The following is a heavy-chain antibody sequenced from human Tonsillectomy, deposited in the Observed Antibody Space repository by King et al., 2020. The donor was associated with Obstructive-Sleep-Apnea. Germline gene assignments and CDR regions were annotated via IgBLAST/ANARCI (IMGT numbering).Heavy chain of an antibody. CDR1: EFSFSSYI. CDR2: ISYDGSKK. CDR3: AREEDFFGRRYYFGL. D-gene: IGHD3-3*01. Sequence: QLVQSGGGVVQPGRSLRLSCAASEFSFSSYIMHWVRQPPGRGLEWVAAISYDGSKKYYADSVKGRFTISRDNAQATLYLQMKSLRTEDTALYVCAREEDFFGRRYYFGLWGQGTLVTVSS. V-gene: IGHV3-30*01. J-gene: IGHJ4*02.